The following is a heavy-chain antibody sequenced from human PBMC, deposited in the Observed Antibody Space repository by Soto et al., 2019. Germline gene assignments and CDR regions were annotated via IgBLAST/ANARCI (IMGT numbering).Heavy chain of an antibody. CDR2: ISYDGSNK. CDR1: VFTFSSYA. V-gene: IGHV3-30-3*01. CDR3: ARGSCSSTSCYTTYNWFDP. J-gene: IGHJ5*02. D-gene: IGHD2-2*02. Sequence: GTLRLYCAAPVFTFSSYAMHWVRQAPGKGLEWVAVISYDGSNKYYADSVKGRFTISRDNSKNTLYLQMNSLRAEDTAVYYCARGSCSSTSCYTTYNWFDPWGQGTLVTVSS.